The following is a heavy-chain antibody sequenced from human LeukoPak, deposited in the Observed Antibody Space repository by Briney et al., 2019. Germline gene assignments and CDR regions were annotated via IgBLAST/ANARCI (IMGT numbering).Heavy chain of an antibody. V-gene: IGHV3-23*01. Sequence: ETLSLACGTSGGTFSDYYWSWIRQPPGKGPEWVSTVSTRAGTTYYADSVKGRFTISRDNSKNTLYLQMNSLRAEDTAVYYCAKDSGEEELWFGEPMDFDFWGPGTLVTVSS. CDR2: VSTRAGTT. CDR1: GGTFSDYY. CDR3: AKDSGEEELWFGEPMDFDF. J-gene: IGHJ4*02. D-gene: IGHD3-10*01.